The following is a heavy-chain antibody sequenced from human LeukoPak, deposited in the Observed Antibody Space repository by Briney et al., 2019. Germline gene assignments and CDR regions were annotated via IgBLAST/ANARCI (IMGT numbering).Heavy chain of an antibody. CDR3: ARDHYKLRYFDWLLSA. J-gene: IGHJ5*02. CDR1: GYTFTSYG. Sequence: GASVKVSCKASGYTFTSYGINWVRQAPGQGLEWMGWISPYNGNANYAQKLQGRVTMTTDTSTSTAYMELRSLRSDDTAVYYCARDHYKLRYFDWLLSAWGQGTLVTVSS. V-gene: IGHV1-18*01. CDR2: ISPYNGNA. D-gene: IGHD3-9*01.